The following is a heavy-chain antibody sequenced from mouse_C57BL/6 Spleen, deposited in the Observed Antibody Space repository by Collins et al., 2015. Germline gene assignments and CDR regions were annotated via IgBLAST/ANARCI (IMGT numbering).Heavy chain of an antibody. J-gene: IGHJ4*01. D-gene: IGHD2-3*01. CDR2: INPYNDGT. CDR1: GYTFTSHV. V-gene: IGHV1-14*01. CDR3: AREDGYYGMDY. Sequence: EVQLQQSGPELVKPGASVKMSCKASGYTFTSHVMHWVKQKPGQGLEWIGYINPYNDGTKYNEKFKGKATLTSDKSSSTAYMELSSLTSEDSAVYYCAREDGYYGMDYWGQGTSVTVSS.